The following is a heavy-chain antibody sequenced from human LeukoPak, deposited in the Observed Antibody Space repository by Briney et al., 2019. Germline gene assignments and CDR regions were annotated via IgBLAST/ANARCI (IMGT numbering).Heavy chain of an antibody. V-gene: IGHV1-2*02. Sequence: ASVKVSCKASGYTFTGYYMHWVRQAPGQGLEWMGWINPNSGGTNYAQKFQGGVTMTRDTSISTAYMELSRLRSDDTAVYYCARDGVGYSYGYVYYYYGMDVWGQGTTVTVSS. CDR3: ARDGVGYSYGYVYYYYGMDV. J-gene: IGHJ6*02. CDR1: GYTFTGYY. D-gene: IGHD5-18*01. CDR2: INPNSGGT.